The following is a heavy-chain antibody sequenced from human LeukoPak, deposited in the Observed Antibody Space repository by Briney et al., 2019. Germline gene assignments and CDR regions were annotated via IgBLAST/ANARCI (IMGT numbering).Heavy chain of an antibody. CDR2: INPNSGGT. Sequence: GASVKVSCKASGYTFTGYYMHWVRQAPGQGLGWMGWINPNSGGTNYAQKFQGRVTMTRDTSISTAYMELSRLRSDDTAVYYCARAYDSSGYPGYWGQGTLVTVSS. CDR3: ARAYDSSGYPGY. CDR1: GYTFTGYY. J-gene: IGHJ4*02. D-gene: IGHD3-22*01. V-gene: IGHV1-2*02.